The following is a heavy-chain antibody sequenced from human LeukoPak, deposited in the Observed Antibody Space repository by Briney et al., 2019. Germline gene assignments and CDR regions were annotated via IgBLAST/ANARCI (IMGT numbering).Heavy chain of an antibody. V-gene: IGHV4-59*08. J-gene: IGHJ5*02. D-gene: IGHD3-16*02. Sequence: SETLSLTCTVSGDSMTGYYWSWIRQSPGKGLDWIGYILYSGGTKYNRSLKSRVSVSVDTSKKQFSLRLRSVTAADTAVYYCARHASAGTYRNFFDVWGPGALVTVSS. CDR1: GDSMTGYY. CDR2: ILYSGGT. CDR3: ARHASAGTYRNFFDV.